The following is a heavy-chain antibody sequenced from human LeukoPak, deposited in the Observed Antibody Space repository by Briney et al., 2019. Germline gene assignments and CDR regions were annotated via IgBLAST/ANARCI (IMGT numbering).Heavy chain of an antibody. CDR3: ASDIVVVPAAIEYAFDI. V-gene: IGHV3-21*01. J-gene: IGHJ3*02. CDR2: ISSSSSYI. CDR1: GFTFSSYS. D-gene: IGHD2-2*02. Sequence: PGGSLRLSCAASGFTFSSYSMNWVRQAPGKGLEWVSSISSSSSYIYYADSVKGRFTISRDNAKNSLYLQMNSLRAEDTAVYYCASDIVVVPAAIEYAFDIWGQGTMVTVSS.